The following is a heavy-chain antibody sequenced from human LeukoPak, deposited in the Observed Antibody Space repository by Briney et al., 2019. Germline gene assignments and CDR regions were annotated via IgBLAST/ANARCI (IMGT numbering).Heavy chain of an antibody. J-gene: IGHJ4*02. D-gene: IGHD6-13*01. CDR1: GFTISSYE. Sequence: GGSRRLSCAASGFTISSYEMNWVRQAPGKGLEWVSYITSSGGTIYYADSVKGRSTISRDNAKNSLYLQMNSLRAEDTAVYYCARGSRSSWFLDYWGQGTLVTVSS. CDR3: ARGSRSSWFLDY. V-gene: IGHV3-48*03. CDR2: ITSSGGTI.